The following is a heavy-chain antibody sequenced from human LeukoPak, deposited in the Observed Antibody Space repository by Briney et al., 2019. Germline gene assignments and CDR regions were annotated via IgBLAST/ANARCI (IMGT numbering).Heavy chain of an antibody. CDR2: IYYSRST. J-gene: IGHJ4*02. D-gene: IGHD5-18*01. V-gene: IGHV4-30-4*01. CDR1: GGSISSGDYY. CDR3: ARAGYGSPFDY. Sequence: SETLSLTCTVSGGSISSGDYYWSWIRQPPGKGLEWIGYIYYSRSTYYNPSLKSRVTISVDTSKNQFSLKLSSVTAADTAVYYCARAGYGSPFDYWGQGTLVTVSS.